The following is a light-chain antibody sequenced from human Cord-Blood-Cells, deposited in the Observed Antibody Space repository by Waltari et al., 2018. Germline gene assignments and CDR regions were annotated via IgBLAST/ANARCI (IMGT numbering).Light chain of an antibody. Sequence: DIQITQSPPSLPDSVGDRATTTCRASQSSSSYLNWYQQKPGKAPKLLIYAASSLQSGVPSRFSGSGSGTDFTLTISSLQPEDFATYYCQQSYSTPLYTFGQGTKLEIK. V-gene: IGKV1-39*01. CDR2: AAS. J-gene: IGKJ2*01. CDR3: QQSYSTPLYT. CDR1: QSSSSY.